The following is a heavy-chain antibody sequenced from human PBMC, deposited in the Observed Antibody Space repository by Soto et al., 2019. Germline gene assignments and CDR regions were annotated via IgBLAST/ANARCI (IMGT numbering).Heavy chain of an antibody. CDR3: ARFLVSYFWSGKKYYYYYMDV. D-gene: IGHD3-3*01. CDR2: IWYDGSNK. V-gene: IGHV3-33*01. CDR1: GFTFSSYG. J-gene: IGHJ6*03. Sequence: GGSLRLSCAASGFTFSSYGMHWVRQAPGKGLEWVAVIWYDGSNKYYADSVKGRFTISRDNSKNTLYLQMNSLRAEDTAVYYCARFLVSYFWSGKKYYYYYMDVWGKGTTVTVSS.